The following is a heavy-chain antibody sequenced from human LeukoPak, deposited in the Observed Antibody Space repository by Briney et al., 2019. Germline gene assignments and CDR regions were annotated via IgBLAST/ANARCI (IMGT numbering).Heavy chain of an antibody. V-gene: IGHV3-30*02. D-gene: IGHD5-18*01. J-gene: IGHJ4*02. CDR2: IRFDGSNT. CDR3: AQGHSHTAMYF. Sequence: GGSLRLSCAASEFIFSSYGMHWVRQAPGKGLEWVTFIRFDGSNTYYSDSVKGRFTISRDNSKNTLYLQMNSLRVEDTAVYYCAQGHSHTAMYFWGQGTLVTVSS. CDR1: EFIFSSYG.